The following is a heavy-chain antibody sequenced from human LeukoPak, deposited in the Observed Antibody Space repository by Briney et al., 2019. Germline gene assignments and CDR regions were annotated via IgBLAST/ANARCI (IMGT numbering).Heavy chain of an antibody. CDR2: IIPIFGTA. CDR3: ARVKSRGYYYDSSGYSNYFDY. J-gene: IGHJ4*03. D-gene: IGHD3-22*01. CDR1: GGTFSSYA. V-gene: IGHV1-69*06. Sequence: GASVKVSCKASGGTFSSYAISWVRQAPGQGLEWMGGIIPIFGTANYAQKFQGRVTITADKSTSTAYMELSSLRSEDTAVYYCARVKSRGYYYDSSGYSNYFDYWGQGTMVTVSS.